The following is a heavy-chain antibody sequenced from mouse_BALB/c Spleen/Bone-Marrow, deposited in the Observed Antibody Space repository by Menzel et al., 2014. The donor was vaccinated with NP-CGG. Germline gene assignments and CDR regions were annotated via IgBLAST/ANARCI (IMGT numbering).Heavy chain of an antibody. V-gene: IGHV5-17*02. D-gene: IGHD2-14*01. CDR2: ISSGSSTI. CDR1: GFTFSSFG. CDR3: ARYYRYDYAMDC. J-gene: IGHJ4*01. Sequence: EVQGVESGGGLVQPGGSRKLSCAASGFTFSSFGMHWVRQAPEKGLEWVAYISSGSSTIYYADTVKGRFTISRDNPKNTLFLQMTSLRSEDTAMYYCARYYRYDYAMDCWGQGTSVTVSS.